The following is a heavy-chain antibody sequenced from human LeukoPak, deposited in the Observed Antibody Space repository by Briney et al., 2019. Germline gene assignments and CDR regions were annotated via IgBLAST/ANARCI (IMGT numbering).Heavy chain of an antibody. J-gene: IGHJ4*02. Sequence: PGESLKISCKGSGYSFTSYWIGWVRQMPGKGLGWMGIIYPGDSDTRYSPSFQGQVTISADKSISTAYLQWSSLKASDTAMYYCATHSGDCSSTSCPFDYWGQGTLVTVSS. CDR2: IYPGDSDT. CDR3: ATHSGDCSSTSCPFDY. CDR1: GYSFTSYW. V-gene: IGHV5-51*01. D-gene: IGHD2-2*01.